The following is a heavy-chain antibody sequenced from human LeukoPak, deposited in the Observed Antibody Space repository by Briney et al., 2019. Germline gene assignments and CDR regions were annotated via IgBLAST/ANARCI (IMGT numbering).Heavy chain of an antibody. D-gene: IGHD3-16*02. CDR3: ARTRAYRNYFDY. CDR2: IYYSGST. J-gene: IGHJ4*02. Sequence: ETLSLTCTVSGGSISSSSYYWGWIRQPPGKGLEWIGSIYYSGSTYYNPSLKSRVTISVDTSKNQFSLKLSSVTAADTAVYYCARTRAYRNYFDYWGQGTLVTVSS. CDR1: GGSISSSSYY. V-gene: IGHV4-39*01.